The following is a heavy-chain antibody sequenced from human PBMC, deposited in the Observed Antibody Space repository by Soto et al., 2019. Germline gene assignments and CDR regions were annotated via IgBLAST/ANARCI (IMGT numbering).Heavy chain of an antibody. Sequence: QVQLVQSGAEVKKPGASVKVSCKASGYTFTTYYIHWVRQAPGQGLQWIGIINPSDGTTFYAQNFRGRVTMTRDTSTSTVYMDLSSLRAEDTAVYYCARTFTMVPGLIRWPLDYWGQGSLVSVSS. CDR2: INPSDGTT. V-gene: IGHV1-46*01. CDR1: GYTFTTYY. D-gene: IGHD3-10*01. CDR3: ARTFTMVPGLIRWPLDY. J-gene: IGHJ4*02.